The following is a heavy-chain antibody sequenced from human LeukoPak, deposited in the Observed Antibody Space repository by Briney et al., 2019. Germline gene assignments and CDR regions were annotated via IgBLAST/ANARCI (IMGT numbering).Heavy chain of an antibody. CDR2: IKQDGSEK. V-gene: IGHV3-7*01. J-gene: IGHJ4*02. CDR1: GFTFSSYW. Sequence: GGSLRLSCAASGFTFSSYWMSWVRQAPGEGLEWVANIKQDGSEKYYGDSVKGRFTISRDNAKNSLYLQMNSLRAEDTAVYYCAREELGYCSGGSCYVFDYWGQGTLVTVSS. CDR3: AREELGYCSGGSCYVFDY. D-gene: IGHD2-15*01.